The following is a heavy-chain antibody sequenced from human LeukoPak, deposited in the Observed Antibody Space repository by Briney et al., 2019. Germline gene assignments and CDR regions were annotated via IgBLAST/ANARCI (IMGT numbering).Heavy chain of an antibody. D-gene: IGHD2-15*01. Sequence: GRSLRLSCAASGFTFSSYGMHWVRQAPGKGLEWVAVISYDGSNKYYADSVKGRFTISRDNSKNTLYLQMNSLRAEDTAVYYCARALGYCSGGSCYSPDAEYFQHWGQGTLVTVSS. J-gene: IGHJ1*01. CDR3: ARALGYCSGGSCYSPDAEYFQH. CDR1: GFTFSSYG. CDR2: ISYDGSNK. V-gene: IGHV3-30*03.